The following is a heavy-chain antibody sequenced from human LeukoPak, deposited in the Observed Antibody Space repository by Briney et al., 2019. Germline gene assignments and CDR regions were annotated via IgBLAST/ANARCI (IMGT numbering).Heavy chain of an antibody. CDR2: IYYTGST. CDR3: ARVAPSQYCSGGSCYPYYYYYMDV. V-gene: IGHV4-39*07. Sequence: SETLSLTCTVSGGSISSSSYYWGWIRQPPGTGLEWTGNIYYTGSTYYNPSLKSRVTISVETSKNQFSLKLTSVTAADTAVYYCARVAPSQYCSGGSCYPYYYYYMDVWGKGTTVTVSS. CDR1: GGSISSSSYY. J-gene: IGHJ6*03. D-gene: IGHD2-15*01.